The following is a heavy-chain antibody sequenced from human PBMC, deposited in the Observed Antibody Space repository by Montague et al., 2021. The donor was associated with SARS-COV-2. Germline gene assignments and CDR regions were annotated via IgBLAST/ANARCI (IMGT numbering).Heavy chain of an antibody. CDR2: IYTSGST. J-gene: IGHJ4*02. D-gene: IGHD3-3*01. CDR1: GGSISSGSYY. V-gene: IGHV4-61*02. Sequence: TLSLTCTVSGGSISSGSYYWSWIRQPAGRGLEWIGRIYTSGSTNYNPSLKSRVTISVDTSKNQFSLKLSSVTAADTAVYYCARADFWSGYLYCDYWGQGTLVTVSS. CDR3: ARADFWSGYLYCDY.